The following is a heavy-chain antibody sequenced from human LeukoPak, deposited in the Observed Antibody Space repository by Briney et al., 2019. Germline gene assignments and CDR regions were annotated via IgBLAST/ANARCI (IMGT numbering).Heavy chain of an antibody. CDR1: GGSISSYF. J-gene: IGHJ4*02. V-gene: IGHV4-59*01. CDR2: IYYSGST. D-gene: IGHD1-26*01. CDR3: ARGPVGGTRLVDY. Sequence: SETLSLTCTVSGGSISSYFWSWIRQPPGKGLECIGYIYYSGSTNYNPSLKSRVTMSVDTSKNQFSLKLNSVTAADTGVYYCARGPVGGTRLVDYWGQGTLVTVSS.